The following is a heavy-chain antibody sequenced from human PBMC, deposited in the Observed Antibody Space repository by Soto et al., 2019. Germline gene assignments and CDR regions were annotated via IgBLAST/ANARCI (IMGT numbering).Heavy chain of an antibody. V-gene: IGHV3-74*01. CDR1: GFTFSSYW. CDR2: INSDGSST. J-gene: IGHJ4*02. CDR3: ARWIGGLDYFDY. Sequence: EVPLVESGGGLVQPGGSLRLSCAASGFTFSSYWMHWVRQAPGKGLVWVSRINSDGSSTSYADSVKGRFTISRDNAKNTLYLQMNSLRAEDTAVYHCARWIGGLDYFDYRGQGTLVTVSS. D-gene: IGHD3-16*01.